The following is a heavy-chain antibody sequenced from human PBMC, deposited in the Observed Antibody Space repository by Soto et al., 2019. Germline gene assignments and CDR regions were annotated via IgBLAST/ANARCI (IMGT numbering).Heavy chain of an antibody. Sequence: PGESLKISCKGSGYSFTSYWISWVRQMPGKGLEWMGRIDPSDSYTNYSPSFQGHVTISADKSISTAYLQWSSLKASDTAMYYCASTSIAVAGPWGGNFDYWGQGTLVTVSS. V-gene: IGHV5-10-1*01. D-gene: IGHD6-19*01. CDR3: ASTSIAVAGPWGGNFDY. CDR2: IDPSDSYT. J-gene: IGHJ4*02. CDR1: GYSFTSYW.